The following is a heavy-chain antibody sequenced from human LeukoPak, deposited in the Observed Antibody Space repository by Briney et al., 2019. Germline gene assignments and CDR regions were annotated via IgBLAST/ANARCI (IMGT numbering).Heavy chain of an antibody. D-gene: IGHD3-10*01. Sequence: SETLSLTCTVSGGSISSYYWSWIRQPAGKGLEWIGYIYYSGSTNYNPSLKSRVTISVDTSKNQFSLKLSSVTAADTAVYYCAREGRVKYYYYMDVWGKGTTVTVSS. V-gene: IGHV4-59*01. CDR3: AREGRVKYYYYMDV. CDR2: IYYSGST. CDR1: GGSISSYY. J-gene: IGHJ6*03.